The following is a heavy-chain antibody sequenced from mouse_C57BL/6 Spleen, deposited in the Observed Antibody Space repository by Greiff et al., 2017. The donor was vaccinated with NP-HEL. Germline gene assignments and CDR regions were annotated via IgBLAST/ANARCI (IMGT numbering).Heavy chain of an antibody. Sequence: EVHLVESGGGLVKPGGSLKLSCAASGFTFSGYGMHWVRQAPEKGLEWVAYISSGSSTIYYPDNVKGRFTISRDNAKNTLFLQMTSLRSEDTAMYSCATIVTHCYAMDYWGQGTSVTVSS. D-gene: IGHD2-12*01. CDR3: ATIVTHCYAMDY. V-gene: IGHV5-17*01. CDR1: GFTFSGYG. CDR2: ISSGSSTI. J-gene: IGHJ4*01.